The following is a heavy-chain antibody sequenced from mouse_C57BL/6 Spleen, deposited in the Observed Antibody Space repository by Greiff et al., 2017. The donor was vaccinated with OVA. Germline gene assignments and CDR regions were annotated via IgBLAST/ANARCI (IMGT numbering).Heavy chain of an antibody. CDR1: GYTFTSYW. CDR2: IDPSDSYT. D-gene: IGHD1-1*01. J-gene: IGHJ3*01. V-gene: IGHV1-69*01. Sequence: QVQLQQPGAELVMPGASVKLSCKASGYTFTSYWMHWVKQRPGPGLELIGEIDPSDSYTNYNQKFKGKSTLTVDKSSSTAYMQLSSLTSEDSAVYYCASNYGSRKFAYWGQGTLVTVSA. CDR3: ASNYGSRKFAY.